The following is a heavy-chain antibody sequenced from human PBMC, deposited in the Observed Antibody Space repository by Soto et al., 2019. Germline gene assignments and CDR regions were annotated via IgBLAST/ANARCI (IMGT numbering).Heavy chain of an antibody. CDR3: AGGHYYYYLDV. CDR2: IYYSGST. CDR1: GGCISSYY. J-gene: IGHJ6*03. V-gene: IGHV4-59*08. Sequence: SETLSLTCTVSGGCISSYYWSWIRQPPGKGLEWIGYIYYSGSTNYNPSLKSRVTISVDTSKNQFSLKLSSVTAADTAVYYCAGGHYYYYLDVWGKGTTVTVSS.